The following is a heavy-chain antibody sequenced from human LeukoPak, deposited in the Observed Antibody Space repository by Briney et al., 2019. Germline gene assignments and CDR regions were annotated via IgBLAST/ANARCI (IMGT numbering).Heavy chain of an antibody. Sequence: GASVKVSCKASGYTFTGYYMHWVRQAPGQGLEWMGWINPNSGGTNYAQKFQGRVTMTRDTFISTAYMELSRLRSDDTAVYYCAGGRDGYNPTADYWGQGTLVTVSS. CDR2: INPNSGGT. J-gene: IGHJ4*02. CDR1: GYTFTGYY. V-gene: IGHV1-2*02. CDR3: AGGRDGYNPTADY. D-gene: IGHD5-24*01.